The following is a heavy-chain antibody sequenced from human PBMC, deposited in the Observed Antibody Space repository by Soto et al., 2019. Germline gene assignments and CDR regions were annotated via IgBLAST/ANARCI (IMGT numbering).Heavy chain of an antibody. V-gene: IGHV1-69*08. CDR1: GGTFSPYT. D-gene: IGHD3-10*01. J-gene: IGHJ4*02. CDR2: IIPFHGVT. CDR3: TRDWEITVSTWSFGGF. Sequence: QVQLVQSGAEVKKPGSSVKVSCKASGGTFSPYTINWVRQAPGQGLEWMGRIIPFHGVTNYAQKFQARVTINAAKSTSTAYMELSGLRFEDTAMYYCTRDWEITVSTWSFGGFWGRGTLVTVSS.